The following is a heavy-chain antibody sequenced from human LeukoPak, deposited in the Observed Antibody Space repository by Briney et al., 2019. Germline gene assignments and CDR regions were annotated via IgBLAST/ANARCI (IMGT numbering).Heavy chain of an antibody. V-gene: IGHV3-11*01. Sequence: PGGSLRLSCAASGFTFSDYYMSWIRQAPGKGLEWVSYISSSGSTIYYADSVKGRFTISRDNAKNSLYLQMNSLRAEDTAVYYCARRSYSSGWLYYYYYMDVWGKGTTVTISS. CDR3: ARRSYSSGWLYYYYYMDV. J-gene: IGHJ6*03. CDR2: ISSSGSTI. D-gene: IGHD6-19*01. CDR1: GFTFSDYY.